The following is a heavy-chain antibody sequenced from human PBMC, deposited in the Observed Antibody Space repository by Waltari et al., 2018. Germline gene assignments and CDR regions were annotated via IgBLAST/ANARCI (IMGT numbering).Heavy chain of an antibody. V-gene: IGHV1-18*04. J-gene: IGHJ4*02. CDR2: ISGYNGNT. CDR3: ARTYYYDSRDFDH. Sequence: QVQMVQSGPEVKKPGASVTAAGKYSGYTFWNYGISWVQLSPGQGLEWMGWISGYNGNTMYAPKVQGRVTVTTDTSTGTTYMELRSLRSDDTAVYYCARTYYYDSRDFDHWGQGTLVTVSS. CDR1: GYTFWNYG. D-gene: IGHD3-22*01.